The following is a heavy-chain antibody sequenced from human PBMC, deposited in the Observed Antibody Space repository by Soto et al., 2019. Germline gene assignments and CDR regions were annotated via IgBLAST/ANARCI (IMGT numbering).Heavy chain of an antibody. CDR2: INHSGST. Sequence: PSETLSLTCAVYGGSFSGYYWSWIRQPPGKGLEWIGEINHSGSTNYNPSLKSRVTISVDTSKNQFSLKLSSVTAADTAVYYCARGYYYGWGSYYNLRRLNWFDPWGQGTLVTVSS. J-gene: IGHJ5*02. D-gene: IGHD3-10*01. CDR1: GGSFSGYY. V-gene: IGHV4-34*01. CDR3: ARGYYYGWGSYYNLRRLNWFDP.